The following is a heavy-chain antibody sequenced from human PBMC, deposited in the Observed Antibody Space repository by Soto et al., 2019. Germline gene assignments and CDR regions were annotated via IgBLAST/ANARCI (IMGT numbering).Heavy chain of an antibody. D-gene: IGHD3-22*01. CDR3: ARDKAEYYYDSSGWFFPRLSAFDI. Sequence: GASVKVCCKASGDTFTSYGISWVRQAPGQGLEWMGWISAYNGNTNYAQKLQGRVTMTTDTSTSTAYMELRSLRSDDTAVYYCARDKAEYYYDSSGWFFPRLSAFDIWGQGTMVTVSS. V-gene: IGHV1-18*01. CDR2: ISAYNGNT. CDR1: GDTFTSYG. J-gene: IGHJ3*02.